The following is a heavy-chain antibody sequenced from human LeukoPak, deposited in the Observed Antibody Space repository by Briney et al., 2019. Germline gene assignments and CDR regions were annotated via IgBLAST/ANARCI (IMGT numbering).Heavy chain of an antibody. CDR2: INPNSGGT. V-gene: IGHV1-2*02. CDR3: ARGLTYYYDSSGYYRGYYYYMDV. Sequence: GASVKVSCKASGYTFTGYYMHWVRQAPGQGLEWMGWINPNSGGTNYAQKLQGRVTMTTDTSTSTAYMELRSLRSDDTAVYYCARGLTYYYDSSGYYRGYYYYMDVWGKGTTVTVSS. J-gene: IGHJ6*03. CDR1: GYTFTGYY. D-gene: IGHD3-22*01.